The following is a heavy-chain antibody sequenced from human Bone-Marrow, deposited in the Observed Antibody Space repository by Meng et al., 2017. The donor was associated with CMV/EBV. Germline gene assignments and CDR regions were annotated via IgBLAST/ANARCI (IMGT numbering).Heavy chain of an antibody. CDR3: ARDLMAKSASYPGR. CDR2: TSYDGSNK. Sequence: ASGCIFSNYGMHWVRQAPGKGLEWVTLTSYDGSNKYYADSVRGRFTISRDNSMNTLYLQMNSLRAEDTTVYYCARDLMAKSASYPGRWGQGTLVTVSS. D-gene: IGHD1-26*01. V-gene: IGHV3-30*03. J-gene: IGHJ1*01. CDR1: GCIFSNYG.